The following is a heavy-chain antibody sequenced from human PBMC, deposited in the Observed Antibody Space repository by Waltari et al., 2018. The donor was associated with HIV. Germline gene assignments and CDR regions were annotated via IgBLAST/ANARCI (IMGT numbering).Heavy chain of an antibody. J-gene: IGHJ4*02. CDR1: GYNFTSYG. D-gene: IGHD2-15*01. CDR3: VRGPSCSGGTCYSLFDY. V-gene: IGHV1-3*01. CDR2: VNHGNGNT. Sequence: QVQLVQSGAEVKKPGASVTVSCKASGYNFTSYGVHWVRQAPGQRPEWMAWVNHGNGNTKYSRKFQDRLTVTRDESAETAYMVLTSLTSEETAVYYCVRGPSCSGGTCYSLFDYWGQGTLVSVSS.